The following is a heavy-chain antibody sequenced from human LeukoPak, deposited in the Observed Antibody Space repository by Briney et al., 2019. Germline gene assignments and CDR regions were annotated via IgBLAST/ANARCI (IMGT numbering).Heavy chain of an antibody. Sequence: SETLSLTCAVSGGSISSGGYSWSWIRQPPGKGLEWIGYIYHSGSTFYNPSLKSRVTISVDTSKNQFSLKLSSVTAADTAVYYCARKGEGGFDFDYWGQGTLVTVSS. CDR2: IYHSGST. V-gene: IGHV4-30-2*01. CDR3: ARKGEGGFDFDY. CDR1: GGSISSGGYS. J-gene: IGHJ4*02. D-gene: IGHD3-16*01.